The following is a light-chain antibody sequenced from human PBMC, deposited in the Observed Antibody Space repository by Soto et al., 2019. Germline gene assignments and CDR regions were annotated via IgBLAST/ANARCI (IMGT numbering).Light chain of an antibody. J-gene: IGLJ3*02. Sequence: QSALTQPASVSGSPGQSITISCTATTSDVGGFDSVSWYQQHPGTAPRVIIYEVSNRPSGVSYRFSGSKSANTASLTISWLQADDEADYYCSSYTTSNTWLFGGGTKLAVL. CDR1: TSDVGGFDS. CDR2: EVS. CDR3: SSYTTSNTWL. V-gene: IGLV2-14*01.